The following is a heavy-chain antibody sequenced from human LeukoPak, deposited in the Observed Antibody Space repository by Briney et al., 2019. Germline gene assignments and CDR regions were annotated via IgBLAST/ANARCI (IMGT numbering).Heavy chain of an antibody. J-gene: IGHJ5*02. CDR2: INPNSGGT. CDR1: GYTFTGYY. CDR3: ARDTCNGGRCFNWFDP. Sequence: ASVKVSCKASGYTFTGYYMHWVRQAPGQGLEWMGWINPNSGGTNYAQKFQGRVTMTRDTSISTAYMELSRLRSDDTAVYYCARDTCNGGRCFNWFDPWGQGTLVTVSS. D-gene: IGHD2-15*01. V-gene: IGHV1-2*02.